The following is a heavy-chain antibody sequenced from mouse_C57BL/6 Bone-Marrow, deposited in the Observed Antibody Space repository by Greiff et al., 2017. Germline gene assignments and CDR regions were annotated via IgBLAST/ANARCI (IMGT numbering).Heavy chain of an antibody. Sequence: EVQLKESGPGLVKPSQSLSLTCSVTGYSFTSGYYWNWIRQPPGNKLEWMGNISNDGSNNYNPSLKNRISITRDTSKNQFFLKLNSMTTEDTATLYRGRRGCYGPFDFWGQGTTLTVSP. CDR3: GRRGCYGPFDF. CDR2: ISNDGSN. D-gene: IGHD1-1*01. J-gene: IGHJ2*01. V-gene: IGHV3-6*01. CDR1: GYSFTSGYY.